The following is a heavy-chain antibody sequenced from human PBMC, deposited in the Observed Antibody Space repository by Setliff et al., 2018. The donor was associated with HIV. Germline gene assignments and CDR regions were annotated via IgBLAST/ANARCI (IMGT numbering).Heavy chain of an antibody. D-gene: IGHD3-22*01. CDR2: VYYSGSD. Sequence: PSETLSLTCTVSGVSIGTTSHYWGFIRRPPGSGLEWIASVYYSGSDFYTPSLRRRLSISIDTSKNQFSLKLSSVTAADTATYYCVGHAGMRYYYEASGYFFDSWGPGTLVTVSS. CDR1: GVSIGTTSHY. V-gene: IGHV4-39*01. CDR3: VGHAGMRYYYEASGYFFDS. J-gene: IGHJ4*02.